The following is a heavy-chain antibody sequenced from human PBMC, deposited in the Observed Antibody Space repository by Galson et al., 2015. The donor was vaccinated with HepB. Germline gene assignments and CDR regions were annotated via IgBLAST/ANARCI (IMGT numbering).Heavy chain of an antibody. CDR3: AKDLGITVAGDFDY. Sequence: SLRLSCAASGFTFGSHAMSWVRQGPGKGPEWVSAISGPGGTTYFADSVKGRFSISRDNSKNTLFLQMNSLRVEDTAIYYCAKDLGITVAGDFDYWGQGTLVTISS. V-gene: IGHV3-23*01. J-gene: IGHJ4*02. CDR2: ISGPGGTT. D-gene: IGHD6-19*01. CDR1: GFTFGSHA.